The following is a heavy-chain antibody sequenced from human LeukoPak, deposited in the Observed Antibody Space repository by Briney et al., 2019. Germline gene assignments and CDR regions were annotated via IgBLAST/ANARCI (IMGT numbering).Heavy chain of an antibody. CDR1: GFTFSDYY. V-gene: IGHV3-11*04. CDR2: ISSSGSTI. J-gene: IGHJ6*03. CDR3: AREGSYYYYYMDV. Sequence: GGSLRLSCAASGFTFSDYYTSWIRQAPGKGLEWVSYISSSGSTIYYADSVKGRFTISRDNAKNSLYLQMNSLRAEDTAVYYCAREGSYYYYYMDVWGKGTTVTVSS. D-gene: IGHD1-26*01.